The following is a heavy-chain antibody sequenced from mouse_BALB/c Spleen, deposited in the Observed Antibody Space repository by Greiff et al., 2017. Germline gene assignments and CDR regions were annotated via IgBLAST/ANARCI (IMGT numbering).Heavy chain of an antibody. D-gene: IGHD1-2*01. V-gene: IGHV1S81*02. CDR1: GYTFTSYW. J-gene: IGHJ4*01. Sequence: VQLQQPGAELVKPGASVKLSCKASGYTFTSYWMHWVKQRPGQGLEWIGEINPSNGRTNYNEKFKSKATLTVDKSSSTAYMQLSSLTSEDSAVYYCAREETTAYAMDYWGQGTSVTVSS. CDR3: AREETTAYAMDY. CDR2: INPSNGRT.